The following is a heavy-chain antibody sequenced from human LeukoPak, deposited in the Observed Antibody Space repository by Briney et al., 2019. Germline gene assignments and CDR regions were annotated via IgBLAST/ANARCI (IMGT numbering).Heavy chain of an antibody. V-gene: IGHV4-59*01. CDR2: IYYSGST. CDR1: GGSISNYY. D-gene: IGHD6-6*01. J-gene: IGHJ5*02. Sequence: SETLSLTCTVSGGSISNYYWTWLRQPPGKGLEWIGYIYYSGSTNYNPSLKSRVTISVDTSKNQFSLKLNSVTAADTAVYHCARWGGQLAHEFDPWGQGTLVTVSS. CDR3: ARWGGQLAHEFDP.